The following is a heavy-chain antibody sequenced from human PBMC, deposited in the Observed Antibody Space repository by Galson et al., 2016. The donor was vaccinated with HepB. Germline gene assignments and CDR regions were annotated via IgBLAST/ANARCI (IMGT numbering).Heavy chain of an antibody. CDR1: GGTFSSYA. CDR2: IIPIFGTA. CDR3: ARDGTDCSGGSCYSD. Sequence: SVKVSCKASGGTFSSYATSWVRQAPGQGLEWMGGIIPIFGTANYAQKFQGRVTITADESTSTAYMELSSLRSEDTAGYYCARDGTDCSGGSCYSDWGQGTLVTVSS. V-gene: IGHV1-69*13. D-gene: IGHD2-15*01. J-gene: IGHJ4*02.